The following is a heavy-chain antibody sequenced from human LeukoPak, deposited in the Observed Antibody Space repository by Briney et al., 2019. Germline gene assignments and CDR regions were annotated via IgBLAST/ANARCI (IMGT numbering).Heavy chain of an antibody. CDR1: GGTFSSYA. V-gene: IGHV1-69*05. CDR3: ARERYRNYFGLDP. Sequence: SVKVSCKASGGTFSSYAISWVRQAPGQGLEWMGGIIPIFGTANYAQKFQGRVTITRDTSASTAYMELSSLRSEDTAVYYCARERYRNYFGLDPWGQGTLVTVSS. D-gene: IGHD1-14*01. CDR2: IIPIFGTA. J-gene: IGHJ5*02.